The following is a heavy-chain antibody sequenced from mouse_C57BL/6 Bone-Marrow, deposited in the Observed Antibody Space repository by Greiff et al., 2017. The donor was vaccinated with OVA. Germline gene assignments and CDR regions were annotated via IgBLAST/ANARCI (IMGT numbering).Heavy chain of an antibody. Sequence: VHVKQSVAELVRPGASVKLSCTASGFNIKNTYMHWVKQRPEQGLEWIGRIDPANGNTKYAPKFQGKATITADTSSNTAYLQLSSLTSEDTAIYYCAAYSNYECYFDYWGQGTTLTVSS. V-gene: IGHV14-3*01. CDR1: GFNIKNTY. CDR3: AAYSNYECYFDY. J-gene: IGHJ2*01. CDR2: IDPANGNT. D-gene: IGHD2-5*01.